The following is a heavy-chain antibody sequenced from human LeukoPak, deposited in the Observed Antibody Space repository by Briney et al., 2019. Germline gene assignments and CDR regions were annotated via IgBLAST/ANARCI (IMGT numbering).Heavy chain of an antibody. V-gene: IGHV3-74*01. D-gene: IGHD3-10*01. Sequence: GGSLRLSCAASGFRFSNSWMYWVRRGPGKGPVWVSRMKTDGTRIEYADSVKGRFTISRDNAKNTLFLQMSSLRVEDTAVYYCARGADHGGSYYPDWGQGTRVTVS. CDR3: ARGADHGGSYYPD. CDR2: MKTDGTRI. CDR1: GFRFSNSW. J-gene: IGHJ4*02.